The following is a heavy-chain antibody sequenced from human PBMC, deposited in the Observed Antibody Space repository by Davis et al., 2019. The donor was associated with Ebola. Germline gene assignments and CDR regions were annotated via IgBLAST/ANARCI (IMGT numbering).Heavy chain of an antibody. J-gene: IGHJ6*03. V-gene: IGHV3-23*01. Sequence: GESLKISCAASGFTFTKYAMTWVRQAPGKGLEWVSAISGSGDNTYYVDSVMGRFTMSRDNSKNTMYLQMNSLRVDDTAIYYCATDSSGYNYERLYYTYYMDVWGRGTTVTVSS. CDR3: ATDSSGYNYERLYYTYYMDV. D-gene: IGHD3-22*01. CDR1: GFTFTKYA. CDR2: ISGSGDNT.